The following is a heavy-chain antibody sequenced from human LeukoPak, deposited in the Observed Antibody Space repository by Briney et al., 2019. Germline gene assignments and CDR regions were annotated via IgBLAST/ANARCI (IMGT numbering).Heavy chain of an antibody. V-gene: IGHV3-21*01. J-gene: IGHJ1*01. D-gene: IGHD5-12*01. CDR3: ARDGRGYDWVLNSGGEGMVQH. CDR1: GFTFSSYS. Sequence: GGSLRLSCAASGFTFSSYSMNWVRQAPGKGLEWVSSISSSSSYIYYADSVKGRFTISRDNAKNSLYLQMNSLRAEDTAVYYCARDGRGYDWVLNSGGEGMVQHWGQGTLVTVSS. CDR2: ISSSSSYI.